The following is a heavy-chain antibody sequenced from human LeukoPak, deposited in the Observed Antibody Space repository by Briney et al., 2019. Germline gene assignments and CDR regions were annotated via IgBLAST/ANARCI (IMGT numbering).Heavy chain of an antibody. CDR1: GGSISSGGYY. V-gene: IGHV4-61*08. CDR2: IYYSGST. Sequence: SETLSLTCTVSGGSISSGGYYWSWIRQHPGKGLEWIGYIYYSGSTNYNPSLKSRVTISVDTSKNQFSLKLSSVTAADTAVYYCARVMYYYDTVDAFDIWGQGTMVTVSS. D-gene: IGHD3-22*01. J-gene: IGHJ3*02. CDR3: ARVMYYYDTVDAFDI.